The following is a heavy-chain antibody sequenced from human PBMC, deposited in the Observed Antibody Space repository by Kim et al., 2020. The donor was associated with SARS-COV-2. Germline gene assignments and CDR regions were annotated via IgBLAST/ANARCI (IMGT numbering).Heavy chain of an antibody. CDR2: T. V-gene: IGHV4-39*01. CDR3: ARGTYYFDY. J-gene: IGHJ4*02. Sequence: TSYTPSLKSRVTISVDTSKNQFSLRLSSVTAADTAVYCCARGTYYFDYWGQGTLVTVSS.